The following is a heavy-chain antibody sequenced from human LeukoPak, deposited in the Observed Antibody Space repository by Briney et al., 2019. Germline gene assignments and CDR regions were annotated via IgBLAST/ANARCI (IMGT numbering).Heavy chain of an antibody. V-gene: IGHV3-33*01. CDR1: GFTFSSYG. Sequence: GGSLRLSCAASGFTFSSYGMHWVRQAPGKGLEWVAVIWYDGSNKYYADSVKGRFTISRDNSKNTLYLQMNSLRAEDTAVYYCARDHGVVVAAPDYWGQGTLVTVSS. D-gene: IGHD2-15*01. CDR2: IWYDGSNK. CDR3: ARDHGVVVAAPDY. J-gene: IGHJ4*02.